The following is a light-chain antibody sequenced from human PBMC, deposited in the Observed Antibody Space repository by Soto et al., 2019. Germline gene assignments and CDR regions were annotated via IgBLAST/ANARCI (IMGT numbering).Light chain of an antibody. Sequence: EIVMTQSPATLSLSPGEIATLSFRASQRITTVAWYQQRPGQAPRLVIYGASNRAAGIPDRFSGSGSGTDFTLTVSRLEPEDFAMYYCQQYHWAPDTFGQGTRLEIK. J-gene: IGKJ5*01. CDR2: GAS. CDR3: QQYHWAPDT. V-gene: IGKV3-20*01. CDR1: QRITT.